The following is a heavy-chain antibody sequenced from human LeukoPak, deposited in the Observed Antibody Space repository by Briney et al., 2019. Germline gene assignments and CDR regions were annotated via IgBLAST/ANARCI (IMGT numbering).Heavy chain of an antibody. V-gene: IGHV3-30-3*01. CDR1: GFAFSTYA. CDR3: ARAMVRGVPFDY. J-gene: IGHJ4*02. Sequence: PGGSLRLSCAASGFAFSTYAIHWVRQAPGKGLEWLAVISSDGNTKYCADSAKGRFTISRDNSKNTLYVQISSLRLEDTAVYYCARAMVRGVPFDYWGQGTLVFVSS. CDR2: ISSDGNTK. D-gene: IGHD3-10*01.